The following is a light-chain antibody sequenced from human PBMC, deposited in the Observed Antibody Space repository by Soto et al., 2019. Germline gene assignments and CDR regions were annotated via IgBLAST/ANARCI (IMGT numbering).Light chain of an antibody. CDR3: MQALQTTK. J-gene: IGKJ1*01. V-gene: IGKV2-28*01. Sequence: DIVMTQSPLSLPVTPGEPASISCRSSQSLLHSNGYNYLDWYLQKPGQSPQLLIYLGSNRASGVHDRFSGSGSGTDFTLKISRVEAEDVGVYYCMQALQTTKFGQGTKVEIK. CDR1: QSLLHSNGYNY. CDR2: LGS.